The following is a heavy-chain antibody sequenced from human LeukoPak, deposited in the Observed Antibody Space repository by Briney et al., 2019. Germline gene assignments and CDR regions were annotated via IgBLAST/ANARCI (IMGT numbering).Heavy chain of an antibody. D-gene: IGHD3-22*01. Sequence: SETLSLTCTVSGGSISTSSYYWGWIRQPPGKGLEWIGSINYSGSTYYNPSLKSRVTISVDTSKNKFSLKLSSVTAADTAVYYCASVTPYYYDSSGQPSIFDPWGQGTLVTVSS. CDR2: INYSGST. V-gene: IGHV4-39*07. J-gene: IGHJ5*02. CDR1: GGSISTSSYY. CDR3: ASVTPYYYDSSGQPSIFDP.